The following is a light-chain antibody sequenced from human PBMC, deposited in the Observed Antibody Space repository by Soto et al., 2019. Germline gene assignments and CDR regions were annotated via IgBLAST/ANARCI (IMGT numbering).Light chain of an antibody. J-gene: IGKJ1*01. V-gene: IGKV3-20*01. Sequence: ETVLTQSPGTLSLSPGERATLFCRASQSVSSSYLAWYQQKPGQAPRLLIYGASSRATGIPDRFSGSGSGTDLTLTISRLEPEDFAVYYCQQHGSSPPSWTFGQGTKVEIK. CDR3: QQHGSSPPSWT. CDR1: QSVSSSY. CDR2: GAS.